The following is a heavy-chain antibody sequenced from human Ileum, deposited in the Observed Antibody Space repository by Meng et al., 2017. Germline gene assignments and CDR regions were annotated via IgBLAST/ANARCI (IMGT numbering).Heavy chain of an antibody. CDR2: IYHSGLV. V-gene: IGHV4-4*02. D-gene: IGHD4-23*01. J-gene: IGHJ4*02. CDR1: GDSISTTNW. CDR3: AANSGKKMHS. Sequence: QVQLQESGPGLGKPSGTLSLPCPVPGDSISTTNWWNWVRQPPGEGLEWIGEIYHSGLVNYNLSLKSRVTLSIDKSKNQFSLKLISVTAADTGVYYCAANSGKKMHSWGQGTLVNVSS.